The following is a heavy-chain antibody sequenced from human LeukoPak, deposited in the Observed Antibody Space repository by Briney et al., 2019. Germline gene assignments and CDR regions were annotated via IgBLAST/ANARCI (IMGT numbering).Heavy chain of an antibody. CDR3: ARDARHKYCSSASCYRGWFDP. D-gene: IGHD2-2*01. V-gene: IGHV1-69*13. J-gene: IGHJ5*02. CDR1: RGTFSSYA. CDR2: IIPMFATA. Sequence: ASVKVSCKASRGTFSSYAISWVRQAPGQGLGWMGGIIPMFATANYAQKFQGRVTITADESTSTAYMELSSLRSEDTAVYYCARDARHKYCSSASCYRGWFDPWGQGTLVTVSS.